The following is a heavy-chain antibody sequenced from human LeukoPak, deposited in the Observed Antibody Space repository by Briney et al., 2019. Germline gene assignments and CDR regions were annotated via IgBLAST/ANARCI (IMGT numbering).Heavy chain of an antibody. CDR1: GFTFSSYT. CDR2: ISRRISDI. CDR3: AKDRHYYYMDV. Sequence: GGSLRLSCAASGFTFSSYTMNWVRQAPGKGLEWVSSISRRISDIFYADSVKGRFTISRDNAKNSLYLQINSLRAEDTAVYYCAKDRHYYYMDVWGKGTTVTISS. J-gene: IGHJ6*03. V-gene: IGHV3-21*01.